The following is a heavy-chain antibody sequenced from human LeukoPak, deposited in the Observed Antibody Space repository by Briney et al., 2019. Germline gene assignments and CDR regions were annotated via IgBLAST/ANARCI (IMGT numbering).Heavy chain of an antibody. Sequence: SQTLSLTCTVSGGSISSGGYYWSWIRQHPGKGLEWNGYIYYSGSTYYNPSLKSRVTISVDTSKNQFSLKLSSVTAADTAVYYCARETEYSRAYYFDYWGQGTLVTVSS. J-gene: IGHJ4*02. CDR2: IYYSGST. D-gene: IGHD6-6*01. CDR1: GGSISSGGYY. V-gene: IGHV4-31*03. CDR3: ARETEYSRAYYFDY.